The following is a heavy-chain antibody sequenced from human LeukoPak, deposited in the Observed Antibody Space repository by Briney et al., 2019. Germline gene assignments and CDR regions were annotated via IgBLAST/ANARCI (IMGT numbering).Heavy chain of an antibody. CDR2: ISGRSSHI. D-gene: IGHD3-16*01. CDR1: GFSFSDYD. CDR3: GRAFPPLRTSSAGDL. J-gene: IGHJ1*01. Sequence: PGGSLRLSCSASGFSFSDYDMNWVRQAPGKGLEWVSAISGRSSHIYYGESVKGRFTISRDNAKNSLYLQMDSLGVEDTAVYYCGRAFPPLRTSSAGDLWGQGTLVIVSS. V-gene: IGHV3-21*01.